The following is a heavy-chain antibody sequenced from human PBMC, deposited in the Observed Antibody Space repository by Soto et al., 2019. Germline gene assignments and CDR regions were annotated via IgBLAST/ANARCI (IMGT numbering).Heavy chain of an antibody. CDR2: IFSNDEK. CDR3: ARLGGSSGWFDP. V-gene: IGHV2-26*01. Sequence: QVTLKESGPVLVKPTETLTLTCTVSGFSLSNARMGVSWIRQPPGKALEWLAHIFSNDEKSYSTSLKSRLTISTDTSKSQVVLTMTNMDPVDTATYYCARLGGSSGWFDPWGQGTLVTVSS. J-gene: IGHJ5*02. CDR1: GFSLSNARMG. D-gene: IGHD1-26*01.